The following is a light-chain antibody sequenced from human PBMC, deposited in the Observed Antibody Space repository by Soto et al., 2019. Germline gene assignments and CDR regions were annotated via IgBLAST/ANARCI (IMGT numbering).Light chain of an antibody. Sequence: AIQLTQSPSSLSASVGDRVTISCRASQGISSALAWYQQKPGKAPKLLIYDASSLESGVPSRFSGSGSGTDFTLTISSLQPEDFATYYCQQFNTLIFTFGPGTKVDIK. CDR2: DAS. CDR3: QQFNTLIFT. V-gene: IGKV1-13*02. J-gene: IGKJ3*01. CDR1: QGISSA.